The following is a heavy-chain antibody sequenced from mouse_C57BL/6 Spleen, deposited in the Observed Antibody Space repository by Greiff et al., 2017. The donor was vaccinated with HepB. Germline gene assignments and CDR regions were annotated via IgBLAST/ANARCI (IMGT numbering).Heavy chain of an antibody. CDR3: ARSNYVPYYYAMDY. Sequence: VQLQQSGAELVRPGASVKLSCKASGYTFTDYYINWVKQRPGQGLEWIARIYPGSGNTYYNEKFKGKATLTAEKSSSTAYMQLSSLTSEDSAVYFCARSNYVPYYYAMDYWGQGTSVTVSS. CDR2: IYPGSGNT. CDR1: GYTFTDYY. D-gene: IGHD2-5*01. V-gene: IGHV1-76*01. J-gene: IGHJ4*01.